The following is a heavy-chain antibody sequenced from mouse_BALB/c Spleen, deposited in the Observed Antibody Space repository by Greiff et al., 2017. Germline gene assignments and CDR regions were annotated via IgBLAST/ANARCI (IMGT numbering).Heavy chain of an antibody. J-gene: IGHJ3*01. Sequence: DVHLVESGGGLVKPGGSLKLSCAASGFTFSSYTMSWVRQTPEKRLEWVATISSGGSYTYYPDSVKGRFTISRDNAKNTLYLQMSSLKSEDTAMYYCTREVRFAYWGQGTLVTVSA. V-gene: IGHV5-6-4*01. CDR3: TREVRFAY. D-gene: IGHD2-14*01. CDR1: GFTFSSYT. CDR2: ISSGGSYT.